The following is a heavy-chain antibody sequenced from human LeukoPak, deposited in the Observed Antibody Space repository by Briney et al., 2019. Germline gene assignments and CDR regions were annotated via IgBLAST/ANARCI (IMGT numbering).Heavy chain of an antibody. V-gene: IGHV3-7*01. Sequence: GGSLRLSCAVSGIDFRGYWMAWVRQAPGKGLEWVANMKQDGSEKYYVDSVKGRFTISRDNAKNSLYLEMNSLRVEDTAVYYCARDLGHTGYDLYDYWGQGTLVTVSS. CDR2: MKQDGSEK. CDR1: GIDFRGYW. J-gene: IGHJ4*02. D-gene: IGHD5-12*01. CDR3: ARDLGHTGYDLYDY.